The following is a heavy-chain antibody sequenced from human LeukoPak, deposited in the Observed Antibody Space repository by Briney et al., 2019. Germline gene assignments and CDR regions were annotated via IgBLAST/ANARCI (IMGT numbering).Heavy chain of an antibody. V-gene: IGHV4-59*02. CDR1: GGSVSSYY. CDR3: ARGGWAFDI. J-gene: IGHJ3*02. CDR2: IYYSGST. D-gene: IGHD3-10*01. Sequence: SETLSLTCTVSGGSVSSYYWRWIRQPPGKGLEWIGSIYYSGSTNYNPSLKSRVTISVDTSKNQFSLKLNSVPAADTAVYYCARGGWAFDIWGQGTMATVSS.